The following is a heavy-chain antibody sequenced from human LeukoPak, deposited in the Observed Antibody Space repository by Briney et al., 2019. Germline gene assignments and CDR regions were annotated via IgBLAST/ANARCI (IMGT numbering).Heavy chain of an antibody. J-gene: IGHJ4*02. Sequence: GGSLRLSCSPSGFTVSTSFISWVRQAPGKGLEWVSIIYSGGNTYYADSVMGRFTISRDNSKNTVYLQMNSLRAEDAAMYYCEKDKRSGPNCAGGCYFDYWGQGTLVTVSS. V-gene: IGHV3-66*01. CDR2: IYSGGNT. D-gene: IGHD2-21*02. CDR1: GFTVSTSF. CDR3: EKDKRSGPNCAGGCYFDY.